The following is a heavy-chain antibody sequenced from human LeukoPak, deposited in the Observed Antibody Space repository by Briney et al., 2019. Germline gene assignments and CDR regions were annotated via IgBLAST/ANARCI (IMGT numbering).Heavy chain of an antibody. CDR2: VYYSGST. V-gene: IGHV4-59*08. J-gene: IGHJ3*02. Sequence: SETLSLTCTVSGGSISSYFWSWIRQPPGKGLEWIGYVYYSGSTNYNPFLKSRVTISVDTSKNQFSLKLSSVTAADTAVYYCAMTLGYCSGGSCYWAAFDIWGQGTMVTVSS. CDR3: AMTLGYCSGGSCYWAAFDI. D-gene: IGHD2-15*01. CDR1: GGSISSYF.